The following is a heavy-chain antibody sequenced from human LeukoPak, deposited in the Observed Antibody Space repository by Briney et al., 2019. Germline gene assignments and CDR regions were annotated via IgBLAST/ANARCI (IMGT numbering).Heavy chain of an antibody. CDR1: GGSFSGYY. Sequence: RPSETLSLTCAVYGGSFSGYYWSWIRQPPGKGLEWIGEINHSGSTNYNPSLKSRVTISVDTPKKQFSLKLRSMTAAATAVYCCARGYNRSRLFDYWGQGTLVTVSS. D-gene: IGHD1-1*01. J-gene: IGHJ4*02. V-gene: IGHV4-34*01. CDR3: ARGYNRSRLFDY. CDR2: INHSGST.